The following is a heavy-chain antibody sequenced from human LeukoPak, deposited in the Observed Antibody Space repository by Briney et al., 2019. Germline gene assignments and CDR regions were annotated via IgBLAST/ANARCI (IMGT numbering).Heavy chain of an antibody. CDR1: GGSISSHY. D-gene: IGHD2-2*02. CDR2: IYYSGST. J-gene: IGHJ5*02. V-gene: IGHV4-59*11. Sequence: SETLSLTCTVSGGSISSHYWSWIRQPPGKGLERIGYIYYSGSTNYNPSLKSRVTISVDTSKNQFSLKLSSVTAADTAVYYCARIVVVPAAIPGYKFDPWGQGTLVTVSS. CDR3: ARIVVVPAAIPGYKFDP.